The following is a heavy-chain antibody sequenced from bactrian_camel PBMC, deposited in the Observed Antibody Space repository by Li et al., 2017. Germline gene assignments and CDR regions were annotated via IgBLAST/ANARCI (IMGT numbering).Heavy chain of an antibody. J-gene: IGHJ4*01. Sequence: HVQLVESGGGSVQAGGSLRLSCAASGYTYSSNCMGWFRQAPGKEREGVAAIGGDGRTDYAESVKGRFTISKDNAKNTVYLQMNSLKPEDTAVYYCATVLSYGLGNAIEGWGQGTQVTVS. CDR3: ATVLSYGLGNAIEG. CDR1: GYTYSSNC. V-gene: IGHV3S53*01. CDR2: IGGDGRT. D-gene: IGHD1*01.